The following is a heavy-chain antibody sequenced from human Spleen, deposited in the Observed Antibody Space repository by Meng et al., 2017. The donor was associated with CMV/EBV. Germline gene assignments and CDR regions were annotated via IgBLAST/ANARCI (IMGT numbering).Heavy chain of an antibody. J-gene: IGHJ6*02. D-gene: IGHD4-11*01. CDR2: INPNSGGT. V-gene: IGHV1-2*02. Sequence: VKVSCKASGYTFTAYYMHWVRQAPGQGLEWMGWINPNSGGTNYAQKFQGRVTMTRDTSISTAYMELSRLRSDDTAVYYCAREKGGATVQTYYYYGMDVWGQGTTVTVSS. CDR1: GYTFTAYY. CDR3: AREKGGATVQTYYYYGMDV.